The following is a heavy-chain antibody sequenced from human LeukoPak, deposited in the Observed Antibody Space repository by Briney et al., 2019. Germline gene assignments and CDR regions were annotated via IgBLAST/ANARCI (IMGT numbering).Heavy chain of an antibody. CDR1: GIIFSNAW. Sequence: PGGSLRLSCATSGIIFSNAWRSWVRQARGKGLEWVGRIKRTADGGTTDYAAPVIGRFTISRDDSKNTLYLLMNSLKTEDTAVYYCTTDVGSGWNGFNNWGQGTLVTVSS. D-gene: IGHD6-19*01. CDR2: IKRTADGGTT. V-gene: IGHV3-15*01. J-gene: IGHJ4*02. CDR3: TTDVGSGWNGFNN.